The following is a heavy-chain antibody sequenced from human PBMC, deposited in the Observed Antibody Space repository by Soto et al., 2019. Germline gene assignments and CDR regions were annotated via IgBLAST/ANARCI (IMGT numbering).Heavy chain of an antibody. CDR2: IYYSGST. CDR1: GGSISSYY. D-gene: IGHD3-10*01. Sequence: QVQLQESGPGLVKPSETLSLTCTVSGGSISSYYWSWIRQPPGKGLEWIGYIYYSGSTNYNPSLKRRVTISVDTSKNQFSLKLSSVTAADTAVYYCARSVWFGDLGGYYYYGMDVWGQGTTVTVSS. CDR3: ARSVWFGDLGGYYYYGMDV. V-gene: IGHV4-59*01. J-gene: IGHJ6*02.